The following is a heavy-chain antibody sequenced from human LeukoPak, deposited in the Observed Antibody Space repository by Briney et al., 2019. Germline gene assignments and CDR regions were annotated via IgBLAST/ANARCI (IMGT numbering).Heavy chain of an antibody. CDR2: VFYSGRT. D-gene: IGHD4-17*01. Sequence: PAETLSLTCTVSCGFIRDRCYYWRWIRQPPGKGLEWIGTVFYSGRTYYNSSLQSRVTMSVDTLRNQFSLRLSSVTPAETAIYYCARLSNAYGDYEGHYWGKGTLVTVSP. CDR3: ARLSNAYGDYEGHY. CDR1: CGFIRDRCYY. J-gene: IGHJ4*02. V-gene: IGHV4-39*01.